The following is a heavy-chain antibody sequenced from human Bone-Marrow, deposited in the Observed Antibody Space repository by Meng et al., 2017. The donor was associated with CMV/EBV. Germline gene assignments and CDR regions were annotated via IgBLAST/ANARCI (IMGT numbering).Heavy chain of an antibody. J-gene: IGHJ4*02. CDR1: GFTFSGSA. CDR3: TRMVDVYYDFWSGYYRYFDY. V-gene: IGHV3-73*01. Sequence: GESLKISCAASGFTFSGSAMHWVRQASGKGLEWVGRIRSKANSYATAYAASVKGRFTISRDDSKNTAYLQMNSLKTEDTAVYYCTRMVDVYYDFWSGYYRYFDYWGQGTLVTVSS. CDR2: IRSKANSYAT. D-gene: IGHD3-3*01.